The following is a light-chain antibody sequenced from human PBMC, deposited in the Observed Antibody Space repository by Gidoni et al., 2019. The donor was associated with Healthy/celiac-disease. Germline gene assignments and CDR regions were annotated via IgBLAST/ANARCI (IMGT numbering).Light chain of an antibody. CDR1: QSVSSSY. CDR2: GAS. J-gene: IGKJ2*03. Sequence: ELVLTQSPGTLSLSPGERATLSCRASQSVSSSYLAWYQPKPGQDPRLLIYGASSRATCIPDRFSGSGSGTDFTLTISRLEPEDFAVYYCQQYGSSPLYSFGQGTKLEIK. V-gene: IGKV3-20*01. CDR3: QQYGSSPLYS.